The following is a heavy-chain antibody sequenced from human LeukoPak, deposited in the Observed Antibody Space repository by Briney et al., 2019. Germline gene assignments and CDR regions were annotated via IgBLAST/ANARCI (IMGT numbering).Heavy chain of an antibody. V-gene: IGHV4-34*01. CDR2: INHSGST. D-gene: IGHD4-17*01. CDR1: GGSFSGYY. Sequence: PSETLSLTCAVYGGSFSGYYWSWIRQPPGKGLEWIGEINHSGSTNYNPSLKSRVTISVDTSKNQFSLKLSSVTAADTAVYYCARDVYGDYGRYYYGMDVWGQGTTVTVSS. CDR3: ARDVYGDYGRYYYGMDV. J-gene: IGHJ6*02.